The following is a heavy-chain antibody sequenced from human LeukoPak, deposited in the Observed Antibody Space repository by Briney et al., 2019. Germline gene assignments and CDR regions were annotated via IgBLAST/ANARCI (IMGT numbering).Heavy chain of an antibody. CDR1: GYGFSSSW. CDR2: IYPGDSDT. CDR3: AVGTTPYFVDY. J-gene: IGHJ4*02. Sequence: GESLKISCYGSGYGFSSSWIGWVRQMPGKGLEWMGFIYPGDSDTRYSPSFQAQVTISADKSIGTAFLQWRSLKASDTAMYYRAVGTTPYFVDYWGQGTLVTVSS. V-gene: IGHV5-51*01. D-gene: IGHD2/OR15-2a*01.